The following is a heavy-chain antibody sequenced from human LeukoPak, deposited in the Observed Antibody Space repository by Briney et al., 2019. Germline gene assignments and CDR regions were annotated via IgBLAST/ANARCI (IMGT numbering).Heavy chain of an antibody. V-gene: IGHV4-59*01. CDR2: IYYSGST. CDR1: GGSISSYY. J-gene: IGHJ3*02. CDR3: ARDRLVPRPAFDI. Sequence: NPSETLSLTCTVSGGSISSYYWSWIRQPAGKGLEWIRYIYYSGSTNYNPSLKSRVTISVDTSKNQFSLKLSSVTAADTAVYYCARDRLVPRPAFDIWGQGTMATVSS.